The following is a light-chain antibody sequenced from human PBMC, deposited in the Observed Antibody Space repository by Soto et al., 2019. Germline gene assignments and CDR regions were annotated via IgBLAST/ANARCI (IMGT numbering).Light chain of an antibody. CDR3: QQYNEWPPWT. CDR2: GAS. V-gene: IGKV3-15*01. CDR1: QSVSSN. Sequence: EVVMTQSPATLSLSPGDRASLSCRASQSVSSNLAWYQQKPGQAPRLLIYGASTRATGIPARFSGSGSATEFTLTISSLQSEDFAVYYCQQYNEWPPWTFGQGTKVEIK. J-gene: IGKJ1*01.